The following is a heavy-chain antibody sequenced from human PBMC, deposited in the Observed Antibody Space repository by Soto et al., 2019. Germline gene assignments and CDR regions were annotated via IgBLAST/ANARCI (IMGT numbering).Heavy chain of an antibody. Sequence: QVQLQESGPGLVKPSQTLSLTCTVSGGSISSGGYYWSWIRQHPGKGLEWIGYIYYSGSTYYNPSLKSRVTISVDKSKNQFSLKMSSVTAADTAVYYCARSTTSSGLDYWGQGTLVTVSS. D-gene: IGHD6-19*01. CDR3: ARSTTSSGLDY. V-gene: IGHV4-31*03. CDR2: IYYSGST. CDR1: GGSISSGGYY. J-gene: IGHJ4*02.